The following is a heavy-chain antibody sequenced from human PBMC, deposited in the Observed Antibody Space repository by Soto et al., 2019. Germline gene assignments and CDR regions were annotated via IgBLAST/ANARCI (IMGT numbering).Heavy chain of an antibody. CDR1: GGSISSSSYY. J-gene: IGHJ5*02. D-gene: IGHD2-15*01. CDR3: ARHLYCSGGSCLAWFDP. V-gene: IGHV4-39*01. CDR2: IYYSGST. Sequence: PSETLSLTCTVSGGSISSSSYYWGWIRQPPGKGLEWIGSIYYSGSTYYNPSLKSRVTISVDTSKNQFSLKLSSVTAADTAVYYCARHLYCSGGSCLAWFDPWGQGTLVTVSS.